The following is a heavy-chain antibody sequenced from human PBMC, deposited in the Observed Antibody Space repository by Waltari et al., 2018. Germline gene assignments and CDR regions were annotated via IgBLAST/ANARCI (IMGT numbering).Heavy chain of an antibody. Sequence: EVQLVESGGGLVQPGGSLRLSCAASGFTLSTYWMNWVRQSPGKGLEWVASIKHDGSQGYYVDSVKGRCTISRDNAKNSLYLEMHSLRVEDTALYYCARSGSNWYVPFDYWGQGTLVTVSA. D-gene: IGHD6-13*01. CDR1: GFTLSTYW. CDR3: ARSGSNWYVPFDY. V-gene: IGHV3-7*01. CDR2: IKHDGSQG. J-gene: IGHJ4*02.